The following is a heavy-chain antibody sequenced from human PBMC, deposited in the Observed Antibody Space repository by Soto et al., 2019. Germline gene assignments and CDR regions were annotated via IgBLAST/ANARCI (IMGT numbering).Heavy chain of an antibody. CDR3: AKGKTMVRGVIYYYYYYGMDV. Sequence: GGSLRLSCAASGFTFSSYAMSWVRQAPGKGLEWVSAISGSGGSTYYADSVKGRFTVSRDNSKNTLYLQMNSLRAEDTAVYYCAKGKTMVRGVIYYYYYYGMDVWGQGTTVTVSS. CDR2: ISGSGGST. V-gene: IGHV3-23*01. CDR1: GFTFSSYA. D-gene: IGHD3-10*01. J-gene: IGHJ6*02.